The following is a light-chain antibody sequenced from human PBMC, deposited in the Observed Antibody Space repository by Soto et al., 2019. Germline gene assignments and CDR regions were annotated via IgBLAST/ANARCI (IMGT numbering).Light chain of an antibody. J-gene: IGLJ1*01. CDR1: SSDIGGSKY. Sequence: QSALTQPASLSGSPGQSITISCTGTSSDIGGSKYVSWYQQHPGKAPKLMIYEVTYRPSGVSDRFSGSKSGNTASLTISGLKVEDEADYYCCSSGGSPTYVFGTGTKLTVL. V-gene: IGLV2-14*01. CDR2: EVT. CDR3: CSSGGSPTYV.